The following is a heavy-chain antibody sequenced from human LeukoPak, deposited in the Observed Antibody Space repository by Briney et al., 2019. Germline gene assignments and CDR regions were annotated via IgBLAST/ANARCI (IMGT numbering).Heavy chain of an antibody. Sequence: GGSLRLSCAASGFTFCTSAMNWVRQVPGKGLEWVSSIDYDSSHIYYAASVRGRFTTSRDNARDSVYLQMDSLRVEDTAVYYCTRDPLRYLRVGHYDYWGQGTLVAVSS. CDR3: TRDPLRYLRVGHYDY. V-gene: IGHV3-21*01. CDR2: IDYDSSHI. CDR1: GFTFCTSA. J-gene: IGHJ4*02. D-gene: IGHD3-9*01.